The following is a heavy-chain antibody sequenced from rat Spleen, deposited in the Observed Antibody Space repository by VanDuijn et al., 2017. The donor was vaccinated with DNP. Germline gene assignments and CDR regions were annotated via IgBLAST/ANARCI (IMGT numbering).Heavy chain of an antibody. CDR2: IWGDGTT. V-gene: IGHV2-77*01. J-gene: IGHJ2*01. CDR1: DFSLTSYG. Sequence: QVQMKETGPGLVQTTQTLSVTCTVSDFSLTSYGVHWVRQAPGKGLEWMGIIWGDGTTNYSSVLKSRLSISRDTSKSQVFLTMNSLQTDDTAVYYCTEVLLRYWGQGVMVTVSS. CDR3: TEVLLRY. D-gene: IGHD1-1*01.